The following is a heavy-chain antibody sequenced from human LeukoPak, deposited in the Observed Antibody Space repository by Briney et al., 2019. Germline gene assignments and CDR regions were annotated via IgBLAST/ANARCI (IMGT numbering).Heavy chain of an antibody. J-gene: IGHJ6*03. Sequence: PGRSLRLSCAASGFTFSNFGMHWVRQAPGKGLEWVAGIWYDGVNKYYADSVKGRFTVSRDNSKNTLYLQMNSLRAEDTAVYYCAKSPYCYDSSGYAFYYYMDVWGKGTTVTVSS. V-gene: IGHV3-33*06. CDR1: GFTFSNFG. D-gene: IGHD3-22*01. CDR2: IWYDGVNK. CDR3: AKSPYCYDSSGYAFYYYMDV.